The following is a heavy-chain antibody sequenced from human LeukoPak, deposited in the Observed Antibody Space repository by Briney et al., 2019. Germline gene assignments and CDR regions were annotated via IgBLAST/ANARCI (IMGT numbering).Heavy chain of an antibody. V-gene: IGHV3-48*03. CDR1: GFTFSSYE. CDR3: VRGKSGSSGWYRGGYNWFDP. Sequence: GGSLRLSCAASGFTFSSYEMNWVRQAPGKGLEWVSYISSSGSTIYYADSVKGRFTISRDNAKNSLYLQMNSLRAEDTAVYYCVRGKSGSSGWYRGGYNWFDPWGQGTMVTVSS. D-gene: IGHD6-19*01. J-gene: IGHJ5*02. CDR2: ISSSGSTI.